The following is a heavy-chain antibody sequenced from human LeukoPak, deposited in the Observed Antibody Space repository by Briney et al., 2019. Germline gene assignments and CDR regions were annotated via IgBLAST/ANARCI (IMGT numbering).Heavy chain of an antibody. V-gene: IGHV3-15*01. J-gene: IGHJ4*02. CDR1: GLTVGHAW. CDR2: IKSQTDGETR. D-gene: IGHD3/OR15-3a*01. Sequence: GGSLRLSCAASGLTVGHAWMTWVRQAPGKGLEWVGRIKSQTDGETRDYAAPVKGRFTISRDDSENTVYLQMNSLKTEDTSMYYCTTGQNWGQGTLVTVSS. CDR3: TTGQN.